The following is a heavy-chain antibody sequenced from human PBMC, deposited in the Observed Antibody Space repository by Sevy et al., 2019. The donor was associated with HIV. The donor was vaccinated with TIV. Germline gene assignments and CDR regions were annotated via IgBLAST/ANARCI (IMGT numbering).Heavy chain of an antibody. CDR3: TTSPGVTASFGGVSFSDHYYGMDV. CDR2: IKSKTDGGTT. V-gene: IGHV3-15*01. J-gene: IGHJ6*02. D-gene: IGHD2-21*02. Sequence: GGSLRLSCAASGFTFSNAWMSWVRQAPGKGLEWVGRIKSKTDGGTTDYAAPVKGRFTISRDDSKNTLYLQMNSLKTEDTAVYYCTTSPGVTASFGGVSFSDHYYGMDVWVQGTTVTVSS. CDR1: GFTFSNAW.